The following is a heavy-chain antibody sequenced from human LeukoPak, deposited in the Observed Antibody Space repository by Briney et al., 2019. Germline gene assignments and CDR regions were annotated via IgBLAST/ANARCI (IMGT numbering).Heavy chain of an antibody. CDR1: GYTFTSYG. CDR2: ISAYNGNT. V-gene: IGHV1-18*01. Sequence: ASVKVSCKASGYTFTSYGISWVRQAPGQGLEWMGWISAYNGNTNQVQKFQGRVTMTTDTSTSTAYMELRSLRSDDTAVYYCARDGTRAYNWFDPWGQGTLVTVSS. D-gene: IGHD1-26*01. CDR3: ARDGTRAYNWFDP. J-gene: IGHJ5*02.